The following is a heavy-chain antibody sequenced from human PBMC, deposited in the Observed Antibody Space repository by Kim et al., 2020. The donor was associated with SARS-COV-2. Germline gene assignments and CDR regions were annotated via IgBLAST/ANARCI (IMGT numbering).Heavy chain of an antibody. J-gene: IGHJ6*03. CDR3: ARGWGRYCSSTSCPPYYYYTYMDV. CDR1: GYTFTSYA. Sequence: ASVKVSCKASGYTFTSYAMNWVRQAPGQGLEWMGWINTNTGNPTYAQGFTGRFVFSLDTSVSTAYLQISSLKAEDTAVYYCARGWGRYCSSTSCPPYYYYTYMDVWGKGTTVTVSS. D-gene: IGHD2-2*01. CDR2: INTNTGNP. V-gene: IGHV7-4-1*02.